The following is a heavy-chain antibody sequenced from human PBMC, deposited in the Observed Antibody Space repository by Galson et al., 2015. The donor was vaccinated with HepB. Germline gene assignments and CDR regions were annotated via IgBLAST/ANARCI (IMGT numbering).Heavy chain of an antibody. CDR1: GFSLSTSGMR. J-gene: IGHJ5*02. D-gene: IGHD6-13*01. Sequence: PALVKPTQTLTLTCTFSGFSLSTSGMRVSWIRQPPGKALEWLARIDWDDDKFYSTSLKTRLTISKDTSKNQVVLTMTNMDPVDTATYYCAREGAAAGREDNWFDPWGQGTLVTVSS. V-gene: IGHV2-70*04. CDR2: IDWDDDK. CDR3: AREGAAAGREDNWFDP.